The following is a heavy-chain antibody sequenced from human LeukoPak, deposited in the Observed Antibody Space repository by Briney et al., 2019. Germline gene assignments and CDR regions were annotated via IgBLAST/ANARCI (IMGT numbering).Heavy chain of an antibody. CDR2: IYYSGSM. D-gene: IGHD6-13*01. CDR3: AGQQPYYYYMDV. Sequence: SETLSLTCTVSGGSINRSSYYWVWIRQPPGKGLEWIGSIYYSGSMYYNASLKSRVTISVDTSKNQFSLKLSSVTAADTAVYYCAGQQPYYYYMDVWGKGTTVTISS. CDR1: GGSINRSSYY. V-gene: IGHV4-39*07. J-gene: IGHJ6*03.